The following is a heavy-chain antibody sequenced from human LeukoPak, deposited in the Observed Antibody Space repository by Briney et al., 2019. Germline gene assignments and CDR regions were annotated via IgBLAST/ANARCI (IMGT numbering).Heavy chain of an antibody. CDR1: GYTFTGYY. CDR2: INLNSGGT. D-gene: IGHD1-26*01. CDR3: ATAVWELLYKGGAGALET. V-gene: IGHV1-2*02. Sequence: ASVKVSCEASGYTFTGYYMRWVRQAPGQGLEWMGWINLNSGGTNYAQKFQGRVTMTRDTSISTAYMELSRLRSDDTAVYYCATAVWELLYKGGAGALETWGQGTLVTVSS. J-gene: IGHJ4*02.